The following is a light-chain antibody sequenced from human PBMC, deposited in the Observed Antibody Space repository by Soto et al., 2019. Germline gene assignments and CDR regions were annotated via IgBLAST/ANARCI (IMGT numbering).Light chain of an antibody. J-gene: IGKJ4*01. CDR1: QNIGSR. CDR3: QQCNTPFT. V-gene: IGKV1-5*01. Sequence: IQLTQSPSTLSASVGDRVAIACRARQNIGSRVARYQQKPDEAPKLLIYDASSLESGVPLRFGGSGSGTDFTLIISSLQPDDFATYYCQQCNTPFTVGGGTKVELK. CDR2: DAS.